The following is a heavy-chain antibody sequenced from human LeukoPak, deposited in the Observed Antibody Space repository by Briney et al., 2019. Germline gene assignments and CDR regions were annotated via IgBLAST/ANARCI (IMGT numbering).Heavy chain of an antibody. D-gene: IGHD3-3*01. CDR3: AKAYYDFWSDYYYMDV. CDR1: GFTFSSYA. J-gene: IGHJ6*03. CDR2: ISGSGGST. V-gene: IGHV3-23*01. Sequence: PGGSLRLSCAASGFTFSSYAMSWVHQAPGKGLEWVSAISGSGGSTYYADSVKGRFTISRDNSKNTLYLQMNSLRAEDTAVYYCAKAYYDFWSDYYYMDVWGKGTTVTVSS.